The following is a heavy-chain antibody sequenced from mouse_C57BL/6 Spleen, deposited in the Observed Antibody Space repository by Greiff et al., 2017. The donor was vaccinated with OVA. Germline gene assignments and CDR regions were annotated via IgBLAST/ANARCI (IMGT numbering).Heavy chain of an antibody. D-gene: IGHD4-1*01. CDR2: INPNNGGT. V-gene: IGHV1-22*01. CDR1: GYTFTDYN. CDR3: ATENWEGYFDY. Sequence: EVQLQQSGPELVKPGASVKMSCKASGYTFTDYNMHWVKQSHGKSLEWIGYINPNNGGTSYNQKFKGKATLTVNKSSSTAYMELRSLTSEDSAVYYCATENWEGYFDYWGQGTTLTVSS. J-gene: IGHJ2*01.